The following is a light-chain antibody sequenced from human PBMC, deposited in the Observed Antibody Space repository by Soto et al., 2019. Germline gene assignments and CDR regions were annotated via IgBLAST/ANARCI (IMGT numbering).Light chain of an antibody. J-gene: IGKJ1*01. V-gene: IGKV3-15*01. CDR3: QQDSRGPRT. Sequence: IVMSQSPATLSVSAGEAATLSYGASQSVGSNVAWDQQEPGQAPRLXIXAASNRASSIPNSIRGGGSRTDFTLSISSLEPEESAGYYCQQDSRGPRTFGQGIKVDIK. CDR2: AAS. CDR1: QSVGSN.